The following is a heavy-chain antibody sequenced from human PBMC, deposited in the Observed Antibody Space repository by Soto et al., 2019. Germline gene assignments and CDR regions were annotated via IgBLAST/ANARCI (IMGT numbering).Heavy chain of an antibody. CDR2: IYYSGST. CDR1: GGSISSYY. J-gene: IGHJ4*02. CDR3: ASSYDSSGYYVY. V-gene: IGHV4-59*01. Sequence: QVQLQESGPGLVKPSETLSLTCTVSGGSISSYYWSWIRQPPGKGLEWIGYIYYSGSTNYNPSLKIRGTISVDTSKHHFSLKLSSVTAADTAVYYCASSYDSSGYYVYWGQGTLVTVSS. D-gene: IGHD3-22*01.